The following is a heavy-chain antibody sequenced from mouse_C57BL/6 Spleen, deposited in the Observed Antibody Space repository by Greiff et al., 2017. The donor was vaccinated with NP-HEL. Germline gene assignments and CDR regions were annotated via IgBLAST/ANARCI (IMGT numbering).Heavy chain of an antibody. CDR1: GYSITSGYY. D-gene: IGHD4-1*01. J-gene: IGHJ1*03. Sequence: EVKLQESGPGLVKPSQSLSLTCSVTGYSITSGYYWNWIRQFPGNKLEWMGYISYDGSNNYNPSLKNRISITRDTSKNQFFLKLNSVTTEDTATYYCARERGKLGRYFDVWGTGTTVTVSS. V-gene: IGHV3-6*01. CDR3: ARERGKLGRYFDV. CDR2: ISYDGSN.